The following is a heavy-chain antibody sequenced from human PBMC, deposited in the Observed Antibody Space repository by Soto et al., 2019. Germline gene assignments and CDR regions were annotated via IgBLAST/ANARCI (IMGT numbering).Heavy chain of an antibody. J-gene: IGHJ3*01. CDR1: GYSFTSYW. CDR3: ARRVSYSSSLLCDFDF. D-gene: IGHD6-6*01. V-gene: IGHV5-10-1*01. Sequence: PGESLKISCKGSGYSFTSYWISWVCQMPGKGLGWMGRIDPSDSYTNYSRSFQGHVAISANKSISTAYLQWSSLKASDTAMYYCARRVSYSSSLLCDFDFWGQGTMVTVSS. CDR2: IDPSDSYT.